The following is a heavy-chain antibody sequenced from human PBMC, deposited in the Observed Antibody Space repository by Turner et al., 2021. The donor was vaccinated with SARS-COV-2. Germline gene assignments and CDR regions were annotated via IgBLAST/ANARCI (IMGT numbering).Heavy chain of an antibody. V-gene: IGHV4-59*08. J-gene: IGHJ6*02. D-gene: IGHD6-19*01. CDR3: ARHGFSGWDGGGMDV. CDR2: IHYSGST. CDR1: GGSISSYY. Sequence: QVQLQESGPGLVKPSETLSLTCTVSGGSISSYYWSWIRQPPGKGLEWIGYIHYSGSTNYNPSLKSRVTISVDTSKNQFSLKLSSVTAADTAVYYCARHGFSGWDGGGMDVWGQGTTVTFSS.